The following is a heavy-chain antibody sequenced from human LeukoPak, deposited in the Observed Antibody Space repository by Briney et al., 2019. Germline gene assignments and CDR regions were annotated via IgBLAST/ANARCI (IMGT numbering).Heavy chain of an antibody. CDR2: ISSSSSYI. V-gene: IGHV3-21*01. CDR3: ARDLNRYSGSLGD. J-gene: IGHJ4*02. Sequence: GGSLRLSCAASGFTFSSYSMNWVRQAPGKGLEWVSSISSSSSYIYYADSVKGRFTISRDNAKNSLYLQMNSLRAEDTAVYYCARDLNRYSGSLGDWGQGTLVTASS. D-gene: IGHD1-26*01. CDR1: GFTFSSYS.